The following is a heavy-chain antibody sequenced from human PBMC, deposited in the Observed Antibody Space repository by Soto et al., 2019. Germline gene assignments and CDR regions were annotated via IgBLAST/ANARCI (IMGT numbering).Heavy chain of an antibody. V-gene: IGHV1-24*01. CDR1: GYTLTELS. Sequence: GPSVKVSCKVSGYTLTELSMHWVRQAPGKGLEWMGGFDPEDGETIYAQKFQGRVTMTEDTSTDTAYMELSSLRSEDTAVYYCATDRVQYDFWSGRGRYYYGMDVWGQGTTVTVSS. D-gene: IGHD3-3*01. CDR2: FDPEDGET. J-gene: IGHJ6*02. CDR3: ATDRVQYDFWSGRGRYYYGMDV.